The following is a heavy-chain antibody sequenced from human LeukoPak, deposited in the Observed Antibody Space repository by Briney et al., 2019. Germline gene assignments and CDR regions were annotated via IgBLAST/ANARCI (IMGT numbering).Heavy chain of an antibody. CDR1: GLTFSTYV. Sequence: GGSLRLSCAASGLTFSTYVMTWVRQAPGKGLEWVSAISGSGGSTYNADSVKGRFTLSRDNSKNTLYLQMNSLRAEDTAVYYCGGSGSYYRLDYWGQGTLVTVSS. D-gene: IGHD3-10*01. J-gene: IGHJ4*02. CDR3: GGSGSYYRLDY. CDR2: ISGSGGST. V-gene: IGHV3-23*01.